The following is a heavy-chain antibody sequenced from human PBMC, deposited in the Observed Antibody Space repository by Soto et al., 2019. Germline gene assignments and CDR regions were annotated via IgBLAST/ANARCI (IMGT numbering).Heavy chain of an antibody. D-gene: IGHD2-2*01. J-gene: IGHJ3*02. CDR3: ARVGCSSTSCSRAFDI. CDR1: GFTFSDYY. V-gene: IGHV3-11*05. CDR2: ISSSGSYT. Sequence: QVQLVESGGGLVKPGGSLRLSCAASGFTFSDYYMSWIRQAPGKGLEWVSYISSSGSYTNYADSVKGRFTISRDNAENSLYLQMNSLRAEDTAVYFCARVGCSSTSCSRAFDIWGQGTMVTVSS.